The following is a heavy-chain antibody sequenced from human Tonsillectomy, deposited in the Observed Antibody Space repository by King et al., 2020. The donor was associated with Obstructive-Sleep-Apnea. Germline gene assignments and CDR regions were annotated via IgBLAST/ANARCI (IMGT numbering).Heavy chain of an antibody. CDR2: IPYDGSNK. CDR3: AKDREFCSGGRCYSDYFDY. D-gene: IGHD2-15*01. CDR1: GFTFSSYG. J-gene: IGHJ4*02. V-gene: IGHV3-30*02. Sequence: VQLVESGGGVVQPGRSLRLSCAASGFTFSSYGMHWVRQAPGKGLAWVAFIPYDGSNKYYADSVKGRLTISRDISRNTLDLQMNSLRAEDTAVYYCAKDREFCSGGRCYSDYFDYWGQGTLVTVSS.